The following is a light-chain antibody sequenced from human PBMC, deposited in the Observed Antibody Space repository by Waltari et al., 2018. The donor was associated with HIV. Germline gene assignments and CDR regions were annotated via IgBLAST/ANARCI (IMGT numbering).Light chain of an antibody. CDR3: MQSIHLLYT. CDR2: EVS. CDR1: HSLLHSDGKTY. J-gene: IGKJ2*01. V-gene: IGKV2D-29*01. Sequence: DIVLTQTPVSLSVTPGQPASISCKSSHSLLHSDGKTYLYWYVRKPGQPPQLLMYEVSNRFSGVPDRFSGSGSGTHFTLDISRVEAADVGVYYCMQSIHLLYTFGQGTKLELK.